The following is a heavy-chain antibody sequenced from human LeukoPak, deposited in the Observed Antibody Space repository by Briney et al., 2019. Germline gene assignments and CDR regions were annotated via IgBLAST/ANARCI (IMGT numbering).Heavy chain of an antibody. D-gene: IGHD3-10*01. J-gene: IGHJ5*02. Sequence: SETLSLTCTVSGGSITSRSYYWVWIRQPPGKGLEWIGTIYYSGSTYYNPSLKSRVTISVDTSKNQFSLNLNSVTAADTAVYYCARSGTYYNNWFDPWGQGTLVIVSS. CDR2: IYYSGST. CDR3: ARSGTYYNNWFDP. V-gene: IGHV4-39*01. CDR1: GGSITSRSYY.